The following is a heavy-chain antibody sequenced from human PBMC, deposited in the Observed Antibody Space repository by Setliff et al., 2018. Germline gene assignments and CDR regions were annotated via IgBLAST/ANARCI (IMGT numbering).Heavy chain of an antibody. CDR3: ARMSGFQYIDV. D-gene: IGHD3-3*01. Sequence: SETLSLTCTVSGASINSGTYYWAWIRQPPGKGLEWIGRIHYSGSTNYNPSLKSRVTISLDTSKNQFSLSLTSVTAEDTAVYYCARMSGFQYIDVWDKGTTVTVSS. V-gene: IGHV4-39*07. CDR2: IHYSGST. CDR1: GASINSGTYY. J-gene: IGHJ6*03.